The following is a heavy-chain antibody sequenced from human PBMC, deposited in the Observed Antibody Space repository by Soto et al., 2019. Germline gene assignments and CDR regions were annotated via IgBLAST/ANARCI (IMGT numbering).Heavy chain of an antibody. V-gene: IGHV4-39*01. CDR3: ARRGVPDHGFWSGAGDYYYYYMDV. CDR2: IYYSGST. J-gene: IGHJ6*03. CDR1: GGSISSSSYY. D-gene: IGHD3-3*01. Sequence: QLQLQESGPGLVKPSETLSLTCTVSGGSISSSSYYWGWIRQPPGKGLEWIGSIYYSGSTYYNPSLKSRVTISVDTSKNQFSLKLSSVTAADTAVYYCARRGVPDHGFWSGAGDYYYYYMDVWGKGTTVTVSS.